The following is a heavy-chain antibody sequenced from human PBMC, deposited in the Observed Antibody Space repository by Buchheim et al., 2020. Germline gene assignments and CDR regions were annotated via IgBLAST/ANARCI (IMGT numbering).Heavy chain of an antibody. D-gene: IGHD2-15*01. CDR1: GFTFSDYY. Sequence: VQLVESGGGLVKPGGSLRLSCAASGFTFSDYYMSWIRQAPGKGLEWVSYISSSGRTIYYAHSVKGRFTISRDNAKNSLYLQMNSLRAEDSAVYYCASLVKWDIVVVVAATPGGGWFDPWGQGTL. CDR3: ASLVKWDIVVVVAATPGGGWFDP. J-gene: IGHJ5*02. CDR2: ISSSGRTI. V-gene: IGHV3-11*01.